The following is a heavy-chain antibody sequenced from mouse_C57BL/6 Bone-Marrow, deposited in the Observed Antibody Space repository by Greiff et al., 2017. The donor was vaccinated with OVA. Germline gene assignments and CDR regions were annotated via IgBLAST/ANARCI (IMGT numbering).Heavy chain of an antibody. V-gene: IGHV3-6*01. Sequence: VQLKESGPGLVKPSQSLSLTCSVTGYSITSGYYWNWIRQFPGNKLEWMGYISYDGSNNYNPSLKNRISITRDTSKNQFFLKLNSVTTEDTATYYCARGRVHYDGYSWFAYWGQGTLVTVSA. J-gene: IGHJ3*01. D-gene: IGHD2-3*01. CDR2: ISYDGSN. CDR3: ARGRVHYDGYSWFAY. CDR1: GYSITSGYY.